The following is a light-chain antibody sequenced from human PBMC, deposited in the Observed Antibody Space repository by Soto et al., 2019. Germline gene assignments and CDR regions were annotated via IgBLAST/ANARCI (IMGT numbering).Light chain of an antibody. Sequence: EIVLTQSPGTLSLSPGERATLSCRASQSVSSSYLAWYQQKPGQAPRLLIYGASSRATGIPERFSGSGSGTDFTLTISRLEPEDFAVYYCQQYGSSLNFGGGTKVEIK. V-gene: IGKV3-20*01. J-gene: IGKJ4*01. CDR2: GAS. CDR1: QSVSSSY. CDR3: QQYGSSLN.